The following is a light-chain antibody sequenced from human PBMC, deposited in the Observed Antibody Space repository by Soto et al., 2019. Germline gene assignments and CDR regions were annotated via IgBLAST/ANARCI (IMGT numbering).Light chain of an antibody. CDR1: QNIDIW. CDR2: DAS. J-gene: IGKJ1*01. CDR3: QRYNSYSPQRT. Sequence: DIQMTQSASTLSASVGDRVTITCRASQNIDIWLSWYQQRPGKAPSLLIYDASNLKSGVPSRFSGSGSGTEFTLTISSLQPADFATYYCQRYNSYSPQRTFGQGTKVDIK. V-gene: IGKV1-5*01.